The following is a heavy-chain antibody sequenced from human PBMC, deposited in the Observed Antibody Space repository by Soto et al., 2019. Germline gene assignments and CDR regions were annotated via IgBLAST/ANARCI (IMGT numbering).Heavy chain of an antibody. CDR3: ARDARLGYCSGSRCFPEDY. CDR2: IYYSGSA. D-gene: IGHD2-15*01. CDR1: GGSINTGAYY. Sequence: SETLSLTCTVSGGSINTGAYYWSWIRQHPGNGLEWIGFIYYSGSAYYNPSLKSRVTMSVDTSKNQFSLKLRYVTAADTAVYYCARDARLGYCSGSRCFPEDYWGQGTLVTGYS. J-gene: IGHJ4*02. V-gene: IGHV4-31*03.